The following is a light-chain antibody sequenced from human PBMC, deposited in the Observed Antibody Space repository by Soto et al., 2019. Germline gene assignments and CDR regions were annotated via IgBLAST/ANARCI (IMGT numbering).Light chain of an antibody. Sequence: QSALTQPTSVSGSPGQSSTISCTGTSSDVGGYNHVSWYQHSPGKAPKLILFAVSDRPSGVSHRFSGSKSGNTASLTISGLQAEDEADYYCCSYASLSTVVFGGGTKLNVL. CDR2: AVS. V-gene: IGLV2-14*01. J-gene: IGLJ2*01. CDR1: SSDVGGYNH. CDR3: CSYASLSTVV.